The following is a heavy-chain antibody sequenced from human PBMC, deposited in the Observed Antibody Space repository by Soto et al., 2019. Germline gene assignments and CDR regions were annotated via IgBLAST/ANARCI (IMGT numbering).Heavy chain of an antibody. Sequence: GASVKVSCKASGYTFTSYGISWVRQAPGQGLEWMGWISAYNGNTNYAQKLQGRVTMTTDTSTSTAYMELRSLRPDDTAVYYCARGLKADYYDSSGYYGHYFDYWGQGTLVTVSS. CDR2: ISAYNGNT. J-gene: IGHJ4*02. D-gene: IGHD3-22*01. CDR3: ARGLKADYYDSSGYYGHYFDY. CDR1: GYTFTSYG. V-gene: IGHV1-18*01.